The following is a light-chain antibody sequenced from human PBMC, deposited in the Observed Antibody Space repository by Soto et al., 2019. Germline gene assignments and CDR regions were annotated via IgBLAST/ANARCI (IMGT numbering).Light chain of an antibody. J-gene: IGKJ3*01. CDR1: QSVSSSY. CDR2: GAS. V-gene: IGKV3-20*01. CDR3: QQFGSSPLFT. Sequence: EIVLTQSPGTLSLCPGERATLSCRASQSVSSSYLAWYQQKPGQAPRLLIYGASSRATGIPDRFSGSGSGTDFTLTISSLEHEDVAVYYCQQFGSSPLFTFGPGTKVDVK.